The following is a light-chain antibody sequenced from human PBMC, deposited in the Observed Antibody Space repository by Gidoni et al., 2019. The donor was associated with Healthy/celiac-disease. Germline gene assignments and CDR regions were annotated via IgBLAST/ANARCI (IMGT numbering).Light chain of an antibody. V-gene: IGKV3-11*01. CDR2: DAS. J-gene: IGKJ2*01. CDR1: QLVSSY. Sequence: EIVLTQSPATLSLSPGKRATLSCRASQLVSSYLAWYQQKPGQAPRLLIYDASNRATGIPARFSGSGSGTDFTLTISSLEPEDFAVYYCQQRSNWSYTFGQGTKLEIK. CDR3: QQRSNWSYT.